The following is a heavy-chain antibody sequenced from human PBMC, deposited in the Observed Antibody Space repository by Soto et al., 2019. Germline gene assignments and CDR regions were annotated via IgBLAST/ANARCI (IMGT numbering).Heavy chain of an antibody. CDR1: GFTFSVYN. CDR2: ISTSSSTI. CDR3: ARVNGYYDTSGYYGAYYHYGMDV. J-gene: IGHJ6*02. V-gene: IGHV3-48*02. D-gene: IGHD3-22*01. Sequence: GGSLRLSCAAPGFTFSVYNMNWVRQAPGKGLEWISYISTSSSTIYYADSVKGRFTISRDNAKNSLHLQMSSLRDEDTAVYYCARVNGYYDTSGYYGAYYHYGMDVRGQGTTVTVSS.